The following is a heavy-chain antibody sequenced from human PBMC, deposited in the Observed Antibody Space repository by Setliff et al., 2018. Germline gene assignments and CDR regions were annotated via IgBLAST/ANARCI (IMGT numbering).Heavy chain of an antibody. V-gene: IGHV4-39*07. CDR2: ISYGGNT. CDR3: ASNPFNSGPPYYFDY. D-gene: IGHD6-19*01. CDR1: GGSINSRSYY. Sequence: SETLSLTCNVSGGSINSRSYYWGWIRQPPGKGLEWIAMISYGGNTYYNPSLKRRVTVSLNRSKNQFSLKLSSVTAADTAVYYCASNPFNSGPPYYFDYWGQGTLVTVSS. J-gene: IGHJ4*02.